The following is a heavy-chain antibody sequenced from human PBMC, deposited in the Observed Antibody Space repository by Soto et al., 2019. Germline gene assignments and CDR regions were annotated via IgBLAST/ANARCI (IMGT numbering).Heavy chain of an antibody. Sequence: QVQLVQSGAEVKKPGASVKVSCKASGYTFTSYGISWVRQAPGQGLEWMGWVNAYNCNTNYAQKFQGRVTMTTNTSTSTAYLELRRLRSDDTAVYYCAREAVSGRTGFDYWGQGTLVTVSS. J-gene: IGHJ4*02. D-gene: IGHD6-19*01. CDR1: GYTFTSYG. CDR3: AREAVSGRTGFDY. V-gene: IGHV1-18*01. CDR2: VNAYNCNT.